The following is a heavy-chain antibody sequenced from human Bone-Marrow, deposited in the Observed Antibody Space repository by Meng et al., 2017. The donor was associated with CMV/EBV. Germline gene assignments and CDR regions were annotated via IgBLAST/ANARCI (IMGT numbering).Heavy chain of an antibody. D-gene: IGHD3-10*01. CDR1: GGTFSSYA. Sequence: SVKVSCKASGGTFSSYAISWVRQAPGQGLEWMGGIIPIFGTANYAQKFQGRVTITTDESTSTAYMELSSLRSEDTAVYYCARTRERAGRILLWFGANWFDPWGQGTLVTVSS. V-gene: IGHV1-69*05. J-gene: IGHJ5*02. CDR2: IIPIFGTA. CDR3: ARTRERAGRILLWFGANWFDP.